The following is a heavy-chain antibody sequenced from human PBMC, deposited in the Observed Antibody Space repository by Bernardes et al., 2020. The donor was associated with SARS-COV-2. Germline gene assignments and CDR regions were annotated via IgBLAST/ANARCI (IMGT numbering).Heavy chain of an antibody. Sequence: SLRLPSSASGFTFRSHAMQWVRQAPGKGPVYVSGISSDGSNTYYVESVKGRFTVSRDNSKNTLYLEMSSLRVEDTAVYYCVNSFSQAATGTFTWGQGTLVTVSS. J-gene: IGHJ4*02. CDR3: VNSFSQAATGTFT. CDR2: ISSDGSNT. V-gene: IGHV3-64D*06. CDR1: GFTFRSHA. D-gene: IGHD1-7*01.